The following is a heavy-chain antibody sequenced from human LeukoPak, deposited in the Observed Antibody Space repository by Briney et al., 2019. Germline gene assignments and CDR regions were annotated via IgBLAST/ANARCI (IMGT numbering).Heavy chain of an antibody. V-gene: IGHV1-18*01. CDR3: AREPLGTRTKPNDAFDI. D-gene: IGHD1-1*01. J-gene: IGHJ3*02. CDR1: GYTFTSYG. Sequence: GSVKVSCKASGYTFTSYGISWVRQAPRQGLEWMGWISAYNGNTNYAQKLQGRVTMTTDTSTSTAYMELRSLRADDTAVYYCAREPLGTRTKPNDAFDIWGQGTMVTVSS. CDR2: ISAYNGNT.